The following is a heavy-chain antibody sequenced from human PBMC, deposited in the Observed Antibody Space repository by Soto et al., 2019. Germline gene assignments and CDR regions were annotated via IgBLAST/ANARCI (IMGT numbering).Heavy chain of an antibody. D-gene: IGHD6-6*01. J-gene: IGHJ6*02. CDR3: ARGSSALNYYYGMDV. CDR1: GGTFNSYA. Sequence: SVKVSCKASGGTFNSYAINWVRQAPGQGLEWMGAIIPIFGTPNYAQKFQGRVTITADKSTSTAYMELSSLRSEDTAVYYCARGSSALNYYYGMDVWGQGTTVTVPS. CDR2: IIPIFGTP. V-gene: IGHV1-69*06.